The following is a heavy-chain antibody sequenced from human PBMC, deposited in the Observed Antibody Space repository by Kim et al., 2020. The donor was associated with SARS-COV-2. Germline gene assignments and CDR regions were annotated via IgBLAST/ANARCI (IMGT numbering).Heavy chain of an antibody. J-gene: IGHJ5*02. Sequence: SETLSLTCTVSGGSISSGSYYWSWIRQPAGKGLEWIGRIYTSGSTNYNPSLKSRVTISVDTSKNQFSLKLSSVTAADTAVYYCARSVLAAAGTGRGFDPWGQGTLVTVSS. CDR3: ARSVLAAAGTGRGFDP. CDR1: GGSISSGSYY. V-gene: IGHV4-61*02. D-gene: IGHD6-13*01. CDR2: IYTSGST.